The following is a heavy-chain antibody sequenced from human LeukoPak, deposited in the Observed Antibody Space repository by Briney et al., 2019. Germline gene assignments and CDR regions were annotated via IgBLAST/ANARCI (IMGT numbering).Heavy chain of an antibody. V-gene: IGHV3-30-3*01. CDR1: GFTLSTCA. CDR3: ARGPRALYYFDS. D-gene: IGHD3-16*01. J-gene: IGHJ4*02. CDR2: ISYDGSIE. Sequence: PGGSLRLSCGASGFTLSTCAMHWVRQAPGKGLEWVADISYDGSIEYYADSVKGRFTISRDNSKNTLYLQMNSLRAEDTAVYYCARGPRALYYFDSWGQGTLVTVSS.